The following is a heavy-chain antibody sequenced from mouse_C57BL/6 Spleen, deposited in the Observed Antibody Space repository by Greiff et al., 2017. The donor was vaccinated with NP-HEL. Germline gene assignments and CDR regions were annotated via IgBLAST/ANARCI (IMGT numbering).Heavy chain of an antibody. D-gene: IGHD1-1*01. J-gene: IGHJ2*01. Sequence: VQLKQSGPELVKPGASVKISCKASGYSFTDYNMNWVKQSNGKSLEWIGVINPNYGSTSYNQKFKGKATLTVDQSSSTAYMQLNSLTSEDSAVYYCAREYYYGSSYDFDYWGQGTTLTVSS. CDR1: GYSFTDYN. CDR2: INPNYGST. V-gene: IGHV1-39*01. CDR3: AREYYYGSSYDFDY.